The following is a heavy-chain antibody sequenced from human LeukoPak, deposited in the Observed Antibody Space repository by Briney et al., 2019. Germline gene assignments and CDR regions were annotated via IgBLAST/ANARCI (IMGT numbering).Heavy chain of an antibody. CDR1: GFTFSSYS. CDR3: SRLRGNSYGYGDY. D-gene: IGHD5-18*01. J-gene: IGHJ4*02. V-gene: IGHV3-48*04. Sequence: GGSLRLSCAASGFTFSSYSMNWVRQAPGKGLEWVSYISGSGSTIDYADSVKGRFTISRDNAKNSLYLQMNSLRAEDTAVYYCSRLRGNSYGYGDYWGQGTLVTVSS. CDR2: ISGSGSTI.